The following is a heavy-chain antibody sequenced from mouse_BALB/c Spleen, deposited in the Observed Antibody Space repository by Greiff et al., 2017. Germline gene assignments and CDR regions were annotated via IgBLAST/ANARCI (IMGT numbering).Heavy chain of an antibody. CDR3: ARKDFYDGYYDYYAMDY. CDR2: ISYSGST. J-gene: IGHJ4*01. D-gene: IGHD2-3*01. Sequence: EVKLQESGPGLVKPSQSLSLTCTVTGYSITSDYAWNWIRQFPGNTLEWMGSISYSGSTSSNPSLKSRISITRDTSKNQFFLQLNSVTTEDTATYYCARKDFYDGYYDYYAMDYWGQGTSVTVSS. V-gene: IGHV3-2*02. CDR1: GYSITSDYA.